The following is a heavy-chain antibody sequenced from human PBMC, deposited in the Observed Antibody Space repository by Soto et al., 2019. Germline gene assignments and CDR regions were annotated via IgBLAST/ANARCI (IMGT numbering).Heavy chain of an antibody. Sequence: PSETLSLTCAVSGGSISSGGYSWSWIRQPPGKGLEWIGYIYHSGSTYYNPSLKSRVTISVDRSKNQFSLKLSSVTAADTAVYYCASRTTDLYYFDYWGQGTLVTVSS. J-gene: IGHJ4*02. V-gene: IGHV4-30-2*01. CDR3: ASRTTDLYYFDY. CDR1: GGSISSGGYS. CDR2: IYHSGST. D-gene: IGHD1-7*01.